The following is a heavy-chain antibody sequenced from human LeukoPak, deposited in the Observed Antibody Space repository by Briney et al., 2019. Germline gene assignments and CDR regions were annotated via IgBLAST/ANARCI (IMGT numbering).Heavy chain of an antibody. CDR2: INPNSGGT. J-gene: IGHJ4*02. CDR1: GYTFTGYY. D-gene: IGHD6-19*01. CDR3: ARSSGWYREGFDY. V-gene: IGHV1-2*02. Sequence: ASVKVSCKASGYTFTGYYMHWVRQAPGQGLEWMGWINPNSGGTNYAQKFQGRVTMTRDTSISTAYMELSRLRSDDTAVYYCARSSGWYREGFDYWGQGTLVTVSS.